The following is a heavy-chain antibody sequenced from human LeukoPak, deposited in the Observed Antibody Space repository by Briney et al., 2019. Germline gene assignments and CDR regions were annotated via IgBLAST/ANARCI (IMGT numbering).Heavy chain of an antibody. Sequence: SETLSLTCSVSDGSISSSSYYWGWIRQPPGKGLEWIGSIYYSGSTYYSPSLKSRVAISVDTSKNQFSLKLSSVTAADTAVYYCARGPLRDTSDLYYYYGMDVWGQGTTVTVSS. V-gene: IGHV4-39*01. D-gene: IGHD2-21*02. J-gene: IGHJ6*02. CDR1: DGSISSSSYY. CDR2: IYYSGST. CDR3: ARGPLRDTSDLYYYYGMDV.